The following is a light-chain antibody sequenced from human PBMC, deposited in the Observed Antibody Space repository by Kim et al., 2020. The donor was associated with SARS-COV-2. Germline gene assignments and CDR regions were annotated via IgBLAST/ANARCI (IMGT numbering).Light chain of an antibody. Sequence: PGQSVTISCTGTSSDVGGYNYVSWYQQHPGKAPKLMIYEVSKRPSGVPDRFSGSKSGNTASLTVSELQAEDEADYYCSSYAGSKVVFGGGTQLTVL. CDR2: EVS. CDR1: SSDVGGYNY. CDR3: SSYAGSKVV. J-gene: IGLJ2*01. V-gene: IGLV2-8*01.